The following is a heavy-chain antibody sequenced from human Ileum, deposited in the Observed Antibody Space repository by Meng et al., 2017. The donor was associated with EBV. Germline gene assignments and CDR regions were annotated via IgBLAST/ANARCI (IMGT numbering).Heavy chain of an antibody. Sequence: HLQMHDAAPGLVKPSGPLSLPCAVSGDSISSVNHWWGWIRPPPGKGLEWVGTIYYSGSTFYNPSLKSRVTISLDTSKNQFSLKVSSVTAADTAVYYCARRYYGVPFDNWGQGTLVTVSS. CDR1: GDSISSVNHW. CDR3: ARRYYGVPFDN. D-gene: IGHD3-3*01. V-gene: IGHV4-39*01. CDR2: IYYSGST. J-gene: IGHJ4*02.